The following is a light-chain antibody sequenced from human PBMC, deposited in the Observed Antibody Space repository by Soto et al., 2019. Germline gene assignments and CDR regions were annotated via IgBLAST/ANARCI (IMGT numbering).Light chain of an antibody. CDR1: QTVSSY. Sequence: ENVSTQSPGTLSLSPGERATLSCRASQTVSSYLTWYQQRPGQAPRLLISGASRRATGIPDRFSGSGSGTDFTLTISRLEPEDFALYYCQQYGTSPITFGQGTRLEIK. CDR2: GAS. J-gene: IGKJ5*01. V-gene: IGKV3-20*01. CDR3: QQYGTSPIT.